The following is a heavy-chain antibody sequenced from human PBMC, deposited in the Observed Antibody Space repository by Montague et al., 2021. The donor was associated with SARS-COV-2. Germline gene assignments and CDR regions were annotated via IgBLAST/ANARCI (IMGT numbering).Heavy chain of an antibody. Sequence: SETLSLTCTVSGGSISSSSYYRGWIRQPPGKGLEWIGSIYYSGSTYYNPSLKSRVTISVDTSKNQFSLKLSSVTAADTAVYYCARQPYYSSSLSWFDPWGQGTLVTVSS. V-gene: IGHV4-39*01. CDR2: IYYSGST. CDR1: GGSISSSSYY. CDR3: ARQPYYSSSLSWFDP. D-gene: IGHD6-13*01. J-gene: IGHJ5*02.